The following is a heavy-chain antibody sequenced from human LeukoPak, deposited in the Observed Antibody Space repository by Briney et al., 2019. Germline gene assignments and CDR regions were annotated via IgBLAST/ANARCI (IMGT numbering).Heavy chain of an antibody. V-gene: IGHV3-48*02. CDR1: GITFSGYS. D-gene: IGHD1-26*01. Sequence: GGSLRLSCVVSGITFSGYSMIWVRQAPGKGREWLSFMTTSGNTIFYAESVKDRFTISRDNAKKSLYLQMNSLRDEDTAVYYCARVGGATAVTMYFEYWGQGTLVTVSS. CDR2: MTTSGNTI. CDR3: ARVGGATAVTMYFEY. J-gene: IGHJ4*02.